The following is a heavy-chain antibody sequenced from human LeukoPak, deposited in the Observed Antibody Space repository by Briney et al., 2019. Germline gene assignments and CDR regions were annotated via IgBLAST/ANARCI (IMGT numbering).Heavy chain of an antibody. CDR3: ARGGGMMDTFFDY. V-gene: IGHV1-8*02. CDR1: GYTFTSYY. CDR2: MNPNSGNT. Sequence: ASVKVSCKASGYTFTSYYMHWVRQATGQGLEWMGWMNPNSGNTGYAQKFQGRVTMTRNTSISTAYMELSSLRSEDTAVYYCARGGGMMDTFFDYWGQGTLVTVSS. J-gene: IGHJ4*02. D-gene: IGHD3-16*01.